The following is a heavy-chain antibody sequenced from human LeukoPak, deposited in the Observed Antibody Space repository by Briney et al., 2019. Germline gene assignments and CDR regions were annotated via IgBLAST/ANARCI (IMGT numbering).Heavy chain of an antibody. CDR3: ARGREIPAIGLDY. Sequence: ASVKVSCKASGGTFSSYALTWVRQAPGQGLEWMGGIMSMFGTAKYAQKFQGRVTITADESTSTAYMELSSLRSEDTAVYYRARGREIPAIGLDYWGQGTLVTVSS. CDR1: GGTFSSYA. D-gene: IGHD5-18*01. V-gene: IGHV1-69*13. CDR2: IMSMFGTA. J-gene: IGHJ4*02.